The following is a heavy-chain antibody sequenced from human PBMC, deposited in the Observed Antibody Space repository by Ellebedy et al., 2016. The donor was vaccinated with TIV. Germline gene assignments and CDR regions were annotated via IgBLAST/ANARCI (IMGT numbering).Heavy chain of an antibody. CDR1: GYTFTNHW. CDR2: IDPGDSDA. CDR3: ARHSHYLFYFNGMDV. V-gene: IGHV5-51*01. J-gene: IGHJ6*02. D-gene: IGHD1-26*01. Sequence: GESLKISCKGSGYTFTNHWIAWVRQLPGKGLEWLAIIDPGDSDARYNPSFEGQVTISADKSVTPAYLRLSSLKTSDTATYYCARHSHYLFYFNGMDVWGQGTTVTVSS.